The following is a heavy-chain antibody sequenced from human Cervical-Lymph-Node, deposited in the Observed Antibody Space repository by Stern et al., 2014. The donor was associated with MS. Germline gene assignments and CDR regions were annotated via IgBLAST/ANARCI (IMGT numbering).Heavy chain of an antibody. J-gene: IGHJ4*02. V-gene: IGHV1-46*01. D-gene: IGHD3-10*01. CDR3: ARQNMVRGVTELDF. CDR1: GYTFTIYY. CDR2: INPSTAST. Sequence: QVQLVQSGPEVKKSGASVRVSCKASGYTFTIYYLHWGRQGPRQGLEWLGIINPSTASTTYDQPFHDRVTITTNTSTSTDYLENSSLISEDTALYYCARQNMVRGVTELDFWGQGTLVTVSS.